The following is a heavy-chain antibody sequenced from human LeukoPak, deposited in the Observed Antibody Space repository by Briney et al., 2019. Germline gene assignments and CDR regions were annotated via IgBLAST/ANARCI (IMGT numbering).Heavy chain of an antibody. J-gene: IGHJ4*02. CDR1: GFTFSSYS. CDR3: ARPLGTISGGLWGY. Sequence: PGGSLRLSCAASGFTFSSYSMNWVRQAPGRGLEWVSYITSSGSTIYYADSVKGRFTISRDNAKNSLYLQMNSLRVEDTAVYYCARPLGTISGGLWGYWGQGTLVTVSS. CDR2: ITSSGSTI. V-gene: IGHV3-48*01. D-gene: IGHD3-16*01.